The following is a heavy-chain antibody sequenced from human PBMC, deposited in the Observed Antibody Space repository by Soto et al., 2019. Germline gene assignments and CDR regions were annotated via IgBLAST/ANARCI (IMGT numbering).Heavy chain of an antibody. D-gene: IGHD6-13*01. V-gene: IGHV3-48*02. CDR2: ISSSSSTI. Sequence: GGSLRLSCAASGFTFSSYSMNWVRQAPGKGLEWVSYISSSSSTIYYADSVKGRFTISRDNAKNSLYLQMNSLRDEDTAVYYCAFHHPHQQQLVMGLGGMDVWGQGTTVTVSS. J-gene: IGHJ6*02. CDR1: GFTFSSYS. CDR3: AFHHPHQQQLVMGLGGMDV.